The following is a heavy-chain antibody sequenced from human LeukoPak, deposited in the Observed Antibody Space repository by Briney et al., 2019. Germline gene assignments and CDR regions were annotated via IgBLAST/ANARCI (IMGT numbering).Heavy chain of an antibody. CDR1: GYTFTSYY. CDR3: ARVVAQGGKGNWFDP. V-gene: IGHV1-46*01. CDR2: INPSGGST. Sequence: ASVKVSCKASGYTFTSYYMHWVRQAPGQGLEWMGIINPSGGSTSYAQKFQGWVTMTRDTSISTAYMELSRLRSDDTAVYYCARVVAQGGKGNWFDPWGQGTLVTVSS. D-gene: IGHD4-23*01. J-gene: IGHJ5*02.